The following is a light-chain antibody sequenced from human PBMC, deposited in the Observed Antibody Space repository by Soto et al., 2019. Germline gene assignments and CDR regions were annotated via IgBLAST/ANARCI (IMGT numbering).Light chain of an antibody. CDR2: DDS. CDR3: HVWDSSSDLAV. Sequence: SYELTQPPSVSVAPGQTATITCGGNNIGDKSVHWYQQTPGQAPVLVVHDDSDRPSGIPERFSGSNSGSTATLTISRVEAGDEADYYCHVWDSSSDLAVFGGGTKLTVL. V-gene: IGLV3-21*02. J-gene: IGLJ2*01. CDR1: NIGDKS.